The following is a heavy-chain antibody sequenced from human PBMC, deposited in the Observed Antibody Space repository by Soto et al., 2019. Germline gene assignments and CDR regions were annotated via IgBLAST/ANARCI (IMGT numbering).Heavy chain of an antibody. D-gene: IGHD3-22*01. CDR3: ARDGTLYDSSGYYYLY. CDR2: IIPIFGTA. Sequence: SVKVSCKASGGTFSNYAISWVRQAPGQGLEWMGGIIPIFGTANYAQKFQGRVTITADESTRTAYMEPSSLRSEDTAVYYCARDGTLYDSSGYYYLYWGQGTLVTVSS. J-gene: IGHJ4*02. V-gene: IGHV1-69*13. CDR1: GGTFSNYA.